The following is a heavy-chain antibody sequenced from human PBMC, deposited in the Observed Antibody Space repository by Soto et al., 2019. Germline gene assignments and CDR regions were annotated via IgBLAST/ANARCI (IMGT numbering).Heavy chain of an antibody. CDR2: ISAYNGNT. D-gene: IGHD6-13*01. Sequence: ASVKVSCTASGYTFTSYGISWVRQAPGQGLEWMGWISAYNGNTNYAQKLQGRVTMTTDTSTSTAYMELRSLRSDDTAVYYCARDLPGVDSSSWFDYLGQGTLVTVSS. J-gene: IGHJ4*02. CDR3: ARDLPGVDSSSWFDY. V-gene: IGHV1-18*01. CDR1: GYTFTSYG.